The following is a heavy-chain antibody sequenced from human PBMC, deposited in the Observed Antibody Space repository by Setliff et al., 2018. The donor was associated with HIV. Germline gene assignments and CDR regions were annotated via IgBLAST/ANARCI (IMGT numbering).Heavy chain of an antibody. D-gene: IGHD6-19*01. J-gene: IGHJ6*03. Sequence: ASVKVSCKASGYTFTSYGISWVRQAPGQGLEWMGWISAYNGNTNYAQKLQGRVTMTRDTSTSTVYMELSSLRSEDTAVYYCARNPRIAVAGTDYYYYMDVWGKGTTVTVSS. CDR1: GYTFTSYG. CDR2: ISAYNGNT. CDR3: ARNPRIAVAGTDYYYYMDV. V-gene: IGHV1-18*01.